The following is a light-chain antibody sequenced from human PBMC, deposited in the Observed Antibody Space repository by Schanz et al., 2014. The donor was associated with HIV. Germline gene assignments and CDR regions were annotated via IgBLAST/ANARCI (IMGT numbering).Light chain of an antibody. V-gene: IGLV2-23*01. J-gene: IGLJ2*01. Sequence: QSVLTQRASVSGSPGQSITISCTGTNSDVGNYNLVSWYQHHPGNIPRLLIFEVSKRPSGVSNRFSGSKSGTTASLTISGLQAEDEADYYCCSYAGSSTLLFGGGTKVPVL. CDR3: CSYAGSSTLL. CDR2: EVS. CDR1: NSDVGNYNL.